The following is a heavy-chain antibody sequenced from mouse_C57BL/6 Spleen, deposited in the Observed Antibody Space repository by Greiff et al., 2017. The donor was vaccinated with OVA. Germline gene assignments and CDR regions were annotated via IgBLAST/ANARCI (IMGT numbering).Heavy chain of an antibody. D-gene: IGHD1-1*01. CDR3: ARGVYYYGSFYYFDY. V-gene: IGHV1-64*01. Sequence: QVQLQQPGAELVKPGASVKLSCKASGYTFTSYWMHWVKQRPGQGLEWIGMIHPNSGSTNYNEKFKSKATLTVDKSSSTAYMQLSSLTSEDSAVYYCARGVYYYGSFYYFDYWGQGTTLAVSS. CDR2: IHPNSGST. J-gene: IGHJ2*01. CDR1: GYTFTSYW.